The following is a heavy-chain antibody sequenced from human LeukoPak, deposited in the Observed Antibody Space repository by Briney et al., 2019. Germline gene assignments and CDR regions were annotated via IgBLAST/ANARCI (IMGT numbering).Heavy chain of an antibody. Sequence: SGPALVKPTQTLTPTCTFSGFSLSTSGMCVSWIRQPPGKALEWLARIDWDDDKYYSTSLKTRLTISKDTSKNQVVLTMTNMDPVDTATYYCARIKAAAGTPYFDYWGQGTLVTVSS. CDR1: GFSLSTSGMC. CDR3: ARIKAAAGTPYFDY. V-gene: IGHV2-70*11. CDR2: IDWDDDK. J-gene: IGHJ4*02. D-gene: IGHD6-13*01.